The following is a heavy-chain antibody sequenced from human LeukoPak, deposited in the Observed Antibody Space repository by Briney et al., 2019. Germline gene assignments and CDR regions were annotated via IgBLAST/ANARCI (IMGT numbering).Heavy chain of an antibody. CDR1: GFTFRSYW. Sequence: PGGSLRLSCAASGFTFRSYWMHWVRQAPGGGLLWVSRINSDGSSTSYADSVKGRFTISRDNAKNTVYLQMNSLRAEDTAVYYCAREFYVSPYYDSSGYYEGWGQGTLVTVSS. CDR2: INSDGSST. CDR3: AREFYVSPYYDSSGYYEG. D-gene: IGHD3-22*01. J-gene: IGHJ4*02. V-gene: IGHV3-74*01.